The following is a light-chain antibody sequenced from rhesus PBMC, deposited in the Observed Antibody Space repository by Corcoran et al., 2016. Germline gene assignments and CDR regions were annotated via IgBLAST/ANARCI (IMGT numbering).Light chain of an antibody. CDR2: LFS. V-gene: IGKV2-78*01. CDR1: QSLLDSDGYTY. J-gene: IGKJ3*01. Sequence: DIVMTQTPLSLPVTPGEPASISCRSSQSLLDSDGYTYLHWYLQKPGQFPQLLIYLFSNLASGVPERFRGSGSGTDFTLKISRVEVEDIGVYYCMQTLQTPFTFGPGTKLDIK. CDR3: MQTLQTPFT.